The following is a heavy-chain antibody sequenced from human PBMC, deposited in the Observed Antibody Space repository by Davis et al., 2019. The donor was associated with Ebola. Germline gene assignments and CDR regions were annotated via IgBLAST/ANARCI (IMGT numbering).Heavy chain of an antibody. J-gene: IGHJ3*02. V-gene: IGHV5-51*01. CDR1: GNSFTSHW. CDR3: ASLRRTITGMDDGFDI. Sequence: GESLKISCKDSGNSFTSHWIGWVRQMPGKGLDWMGIIYTGDSDTRYSPSFRGQVTISADKSMKTAFLQWSSLKASDSGMYYCASLRRTITGMDDGFDIWGQRTMVTVSS. CDR2: IYTGDSDT. D-gene: IGHD2-8*02.